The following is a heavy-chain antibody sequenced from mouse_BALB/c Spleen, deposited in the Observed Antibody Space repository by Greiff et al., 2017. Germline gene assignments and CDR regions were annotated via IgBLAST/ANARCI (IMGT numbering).Heavy chain of an antibody. J-gene: IGHJ3*01. CDR1: GYSFTDYN. V-gene: IGHV1S135*01. CDR2: IDPYNGGT. Sequence: EVKLMESGPELVKPGASVKVSCKASGYSFTDYNMYWVKQSHGKSLEWIGYIDPYNGGTSYNQKFKGKATLTVDKSSSTAFMHLNSLTSEDSAVYYCARGYDYDGGVVRFAYWGQGTLVTVSA. D-gene: IGHD2-4*01. CDR3: ARGYDYDGGVVRFAY.